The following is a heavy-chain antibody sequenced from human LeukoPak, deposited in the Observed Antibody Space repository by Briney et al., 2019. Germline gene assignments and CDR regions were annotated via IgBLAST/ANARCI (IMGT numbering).Heavy chain of an antibody. J-gene: IGHJ6*03. Sequence: PGGSLRLSCAASGFTFSSYSMNWVRQAPGKGLEWVSSISSSSSYIYYADSVKGRFTISRDNAKNSLYLQMNSLRAEDTAVYYCARAPPYGGYYYYYYMDVWGKGTTVTVSS. CDR2: ISSSSSYI. D-gene: IGHD4/OR15-4a*01. CDR1: GFTFSSYS. V-gene: IGHV3-21*01. CDR3: ARAPPYGGYYYYYYMDV.